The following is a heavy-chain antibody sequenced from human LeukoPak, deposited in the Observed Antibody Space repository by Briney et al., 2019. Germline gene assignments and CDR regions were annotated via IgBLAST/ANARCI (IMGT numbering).Heavy chain of an antibody. CDR3: ARANDYYDSSGYYEYYFDY. V-gene: IGHV4-39*01. CDR2: IYYSGST. Sequence: SETLSLTCTVSGGSISSSSYYWGWIRQPPGKGLEWIGSIYYSGSTYYNPSLKSRVTISVDTSKNQFSLKLSSVTAADTAVYYCARANDYYDSSGYYEYYFDYWGQGTLVTVSS. D-gene: IGHD3-22*01. J-gene: IGHJ4*02. CDR1: GGSISSSSYY.